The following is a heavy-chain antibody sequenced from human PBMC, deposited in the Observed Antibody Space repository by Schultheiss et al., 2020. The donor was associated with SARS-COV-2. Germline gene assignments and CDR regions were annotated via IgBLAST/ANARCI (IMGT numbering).Heavy chain of an antibody. CDR3: VRDRGYCSGGVCYTVLDY. CDR1: GFTFSDYY. CDR2: ISYDGSNK. Sequence: GGSLRLSCAASGFTFSDYYMSWIRQAPGKGLEWVAVISYDGSNKYYADSVKGRFTISRDNAKNSLYLQMNSLRAEDTAVYYCVRDRGYCSGGVCYTVLDYWGQGTLVTVSS. D-gene: IGHD2-8*02. V-gene: IGHV3-30-3*01. J-gene: IGHJ4*02.